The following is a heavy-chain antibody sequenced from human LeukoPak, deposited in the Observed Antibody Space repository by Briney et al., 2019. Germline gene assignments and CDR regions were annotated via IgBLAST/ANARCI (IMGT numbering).Heavy chain of an antibody. CDR2: IGTIDDT. CDR3: AREVLDSTSRSWDLDL. CDR1: GFTFSTYD. Sequence: GGSLRLSCAASGFTFSTYDMHWVRQPTGKGLEWVSAIGTIDDTYYSDSVKGRLTISRENAKNSLFLQMNSLRAGDTAVYYCAREVLDSTSRSWDLDLWGRGTLVTVSS. D-gene: IGHD2-2*01. J-gene: IGHJ2*01. V-gene: IGHV3-13*01.